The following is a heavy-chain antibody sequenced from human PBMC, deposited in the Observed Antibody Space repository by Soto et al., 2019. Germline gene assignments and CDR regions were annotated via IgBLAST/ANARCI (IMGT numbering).Heavy chain of an antibody. J-gene: IGHJ4*02. CDR1: GYTFTSYG. CDR2: ISAYNGNT. Sequence: QVQLVQSGAEVKKPGASVKVSCKASGYTFTSYGISGVRQAPGQGLEWMGWISAYNGNTNYAQKLQGRVTMTTDTSTSTAYMELRSLRSDDTAVYYCARDGPQRTFGGVIPRYFDYWGQGTLVTVSS. V-gene: IGHV1-18*01. CDR3: ARDGPQRTFGGVIPRYFDY. D-gene: IGHD3-16*02.